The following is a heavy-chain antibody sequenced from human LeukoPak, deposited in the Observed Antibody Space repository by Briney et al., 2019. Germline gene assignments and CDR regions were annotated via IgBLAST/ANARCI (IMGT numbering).Heavy chain of an antibody. CDR1: GYTFTSYD. D-gene: IGHD3-10*01. CDR2: MNPNSGNT. Sequence: ASVKVSCKASGYTFTSYDINWVRQATGQGPEWMGWMNPNSGNTGYAQKFQGRVTMTRNTSISTAYMELSSLRSEDTAVHYCARDNFRRYYGSGPRWFDPWGQGTLVTVSS. J-gene: IGHJ5*02. V-gene: IGHV1-8*01. CDR3: ARDNFRRYYGSGPRWFDP.